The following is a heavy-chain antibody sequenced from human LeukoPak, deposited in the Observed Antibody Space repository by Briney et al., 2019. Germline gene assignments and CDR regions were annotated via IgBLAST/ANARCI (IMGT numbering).Heavy chain of an antibody. CDR2: ISGSGGST. V-gene: IGHV3-23*01. J-gene: IGHJ3*02. D-gene: IGHD3-22*01. Sequence: GGSLRLSCAASGFTFSSYAMSWVRQAPGKGLEWVSAISGSGGSTYYADSVKGWFTISRDNSKNTLYLQMNSLRAEDTAVYYCAKAYYYDSSGSDAFDIWGQGTMVTVSS. CDR3: AKAYYYDSSGSDAFDI. CDR1: GFTFSSYA.